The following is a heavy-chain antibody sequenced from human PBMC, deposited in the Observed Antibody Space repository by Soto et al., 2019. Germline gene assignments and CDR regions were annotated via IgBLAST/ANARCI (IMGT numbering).Heavy chain of an antibody. CDR2: ISAYNGNT. J-gene: IGHJ5*02. Sequence: SVKVSFKASCYTFTSYGISWVRQAPGQGLEWMGWISAYNGNTNYAQKLQGRVTMTTDTSTSTAYMELRSLRSDDTAVYYCARVGIGSPAYWFDPWGQGTPVTVFS. D-gene: IGHD1-26*01. CDR1: CYTFTSYG. CDR3: ARVGIGSPAYWFDP. V-gene: IGHV1-18*04.